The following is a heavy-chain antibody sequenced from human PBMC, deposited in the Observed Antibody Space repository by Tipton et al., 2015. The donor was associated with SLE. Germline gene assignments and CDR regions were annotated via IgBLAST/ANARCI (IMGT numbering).Heavy chain of an antibody. J-gene: IGHJ6*02. CDR1: GGSFSGYY. D-gene: IGHD6-6*01. V-gene: IGHV4-34*01. CDR3: ASLSSSYYYYGMDV. Sequence: TLSLTCAVYGGSFSGYYWSWIRQPPGKGLEWIGEINHSGSTNYNPSLKSRVTISVDTSKNQFSLKLSSVTAADTAVYYCASLSSSYYYYGMDVWGQGTTVTVSS. CDR2: INHSGST.